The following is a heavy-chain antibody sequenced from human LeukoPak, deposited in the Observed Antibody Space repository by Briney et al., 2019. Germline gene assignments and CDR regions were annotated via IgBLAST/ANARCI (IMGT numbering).Heavy chain of an antibody. V-gene: IGHV4-34*01. D-gene: IGHD5-24*01. CDR2: INHSGST. CDR1: GGSFSGYC. Sequence: SETLSLTCAVYGGSFSGYCWSWIRQPPGKGLEWIGEINHSGSTNYNPSLKSRVTISVDTSKNQFSLKLSSVTAADTAVYYCARDGDGYNFWGQGTLVTVSS. J-gene: IGHJ4*02. CDR3: ARDGDGYNF.